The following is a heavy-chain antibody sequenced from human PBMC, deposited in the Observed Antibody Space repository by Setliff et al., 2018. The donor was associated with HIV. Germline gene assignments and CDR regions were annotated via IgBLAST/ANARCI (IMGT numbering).Heavy chain of an antibody. J-gene: IGHJ4*02. CDR2: INHSGST. CDR1: GGSFSGYY. CDR3: ARVKGGATTDY. D-gene: IGHD1-26*01. Sequence: KPSETLSLTCAVYGGSFSGYYWSWIRQPPGKGLEWIGEINHSGSTNYNPSLKSRVTISVDTSKNQFSLELSSVTAADTAVYYCARVKGGATTDYWGQGTLVTVSS. V-gene: IGHV4-34*01.